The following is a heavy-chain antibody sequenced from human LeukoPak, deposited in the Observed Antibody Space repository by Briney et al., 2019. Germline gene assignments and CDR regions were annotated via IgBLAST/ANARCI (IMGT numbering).Heavy chain of an antibody. CDR3: ARYSSGWYSAGYDP. D-gene: IGHD6-19*01. CDR1: GYTFTRYY. V-gene: IGHV1-2*02. J-gene: IGHJ5*02. CDR2: INPNSGST. Sequence: ASVKVSCKASGYTFTRYYMHWLRQAPGQGLEWMGWINPNSGSTNYAQKFQGRVTMTRDTSISTAYMELSRLRSDDTAVYYCARYSSGWYSAGYDPWGQGTLVTVSS.